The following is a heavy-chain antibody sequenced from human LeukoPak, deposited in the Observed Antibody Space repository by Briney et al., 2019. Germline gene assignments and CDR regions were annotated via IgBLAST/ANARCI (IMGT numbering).Heavy chain of an antibody. D-gene: IGHD2-21*02. V-gene: IGHV3-53*01. J-gene: IGHJ3*02. Sequence: GGSLRLSCAASGFTVNSNYMSWVRQAPGKGLEWVSVIYSGGSTCYADSVKGRFTISRDNSKNTLYLQMNSLRAEDTAVYYCAREPGAYCGGDCPHSAAFDIWGQGTMVTVSS. CDR2: IYSGGST. CDR1: GFTVNSNY. CDR3: AREPGAYCGGDCPHSAAFDI.